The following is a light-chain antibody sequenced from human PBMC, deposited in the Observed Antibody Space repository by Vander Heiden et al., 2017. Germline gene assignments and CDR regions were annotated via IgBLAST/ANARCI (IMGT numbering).Light chain of an antibody. CDR1: QSVRTY. V-gene: IGKV1-39*01. CDR2: AAS. Sequence: IQMTQSPPSLPASVGDRVTIRCRESQSVRTYFNWYQQKAGKPPSLLIHAASNLHTGVPSRFSGSGSGTYFTLTISSLQPEDFANYYCQQTYSTAQSFGQGTKVEIK. CDR3: QQTYSTAQS. J-gene: IGKJ1*01.